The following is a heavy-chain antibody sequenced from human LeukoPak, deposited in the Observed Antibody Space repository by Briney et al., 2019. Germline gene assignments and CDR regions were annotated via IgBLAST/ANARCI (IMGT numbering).Heavy chain of an antibody. CDR3: AKVVWDSSGSYGMDV. CDR1: GFTFSSYA. V-gene: IGHV3-23*01. J-gene: IGHJ6*02. CDR2: ISGSGGST. D-gene: IGHD3-22*01. Sequence: GGSLRLSCAASGFTFSSYAMSWVRQAPGKGLEWVSAISGSGGSTYYADFVKGRFTISRDNSKNTLYLQMNSLRAEDTAVYYCAKVVWDSSGSYGMDVWGQGTTVTVSS.